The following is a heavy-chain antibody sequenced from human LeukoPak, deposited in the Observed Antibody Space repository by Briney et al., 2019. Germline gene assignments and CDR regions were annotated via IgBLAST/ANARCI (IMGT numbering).Heavy chain of an antibody. CDR3: AKENRAFNI. J-gene: IGHJ3*02. CDR1: GFTFDDYA. Sequence: GGSLRLSCAASGFTFDDYAMHWVRQAPGKGLEWISGISWNGGSIGYADSVKGRFTVSRDNAKNSLYLQMNSLRPEDTALYYCAKENRAFNIWGQGTMVSVSS. CDR2: ISWNGGSI. V-gene: IGHV3-9*01.